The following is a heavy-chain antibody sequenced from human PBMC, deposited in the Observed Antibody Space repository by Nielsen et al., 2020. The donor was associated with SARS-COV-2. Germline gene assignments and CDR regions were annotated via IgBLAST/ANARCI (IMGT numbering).Heavy chain of an antibody. D-gene: IGHD4-23*01. Sequence: KVSCKGSGYSFTNYWIGWVRQMPGKGLEWMGVIYPGDSDTRYSPSFQGQVTISVDKSVNTAYLRWSSLKASDTAIYYCARHGNDFGGNDLDYWGQGTLVTVSS. V-gene: IGHV5-51*01. J-gene: IGHJ4*02. CDR2: IYPGDSDT. CDR3: ARHGNDFGGNDLDY. CDR1: GYSFTNYW.